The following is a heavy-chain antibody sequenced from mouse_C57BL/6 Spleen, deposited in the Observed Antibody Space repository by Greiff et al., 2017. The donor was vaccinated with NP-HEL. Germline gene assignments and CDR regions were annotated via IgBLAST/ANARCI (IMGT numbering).Heavy chain of an antibody. CDR3: ARHYYGSRKGYFDV. CDR1: GFTFSSYG. Sequence: EVMLVESGGDLVKPGGSLKLSCAASGFTFSSYGMSWVRQTPDKRLEWVATISSGGSYTYYPDSVKGRFTISRDNAKNTLYLQMSSLKSEDTAMYYCARHYYGSRKGYFDVWGTGTTVTVSS. CDR2: ISSGGSYT. D-gene: IGHD1-1*01. V-gene: IGHV5-6*01. J-gene: IGHJ1*03.